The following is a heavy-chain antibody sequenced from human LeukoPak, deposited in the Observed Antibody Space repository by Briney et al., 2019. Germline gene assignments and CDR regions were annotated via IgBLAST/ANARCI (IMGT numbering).Heavy chain of an antibody. CDR1: GYSISSGYY. V-gene: IGHV4-38-2*02. Sequence: PSETLSLTCTVSGYSISSGYYWAWIRQPPGKGLKWIRSIYHSGSTYYNPSLKSRVTISVDTSKNQFSLKLSSVTAADTAVYYCAREDGYYPEYYYYMDVWGKGTTVTVSS. CDR3: AREDGYYPEYYYYMDV. J-gene: IGHJ6*03. CDR2: IYHSGST. D-gene: IGHD3-3*01.